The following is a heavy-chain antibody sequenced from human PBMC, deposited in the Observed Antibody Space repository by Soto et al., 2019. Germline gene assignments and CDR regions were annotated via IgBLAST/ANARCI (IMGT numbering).Heavy chain of an antibody. CDR3: ARGRRSSSFFAGFDY. CDR1: GGSFSGYY. Sequence: SETLSLTCAVYGGSFSGYYWSWIRQPPGKGLEWIGEINHSGSTNYNPSLKSRVTISVDTSKNQFSLKLSSVTAADTAVYYCARGRRSSSFFAGFDYWGQGTLVTVSS. J-gene: IGHJ4*02. V-gene: IGHV4-34*01. D-gene: IGHD6-13*01. CDR2: INHSGST.